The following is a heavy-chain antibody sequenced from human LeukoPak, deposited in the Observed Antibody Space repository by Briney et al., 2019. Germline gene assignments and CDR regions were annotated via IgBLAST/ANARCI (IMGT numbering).Heavy chain of an antibody. D-gene: IGHD4-17*01. V-gene: IGHV1-8*03. CDR2: MNPNSGNT. Sequence: ASVKVSCKASGYTFTSYDINWVRQATGQGLEWMGWMNPNSGNTGYAQKFQGRVTITRNTSISTAYMELSSLRSEDTAVYYCARDEEDDYGDYNDAFDIWGQGTMVTVSS. J-gene: IGHJ3*02. CDR3: ARDEEDDYGDYNDAFDI. CDR1: GYTFTSYD.